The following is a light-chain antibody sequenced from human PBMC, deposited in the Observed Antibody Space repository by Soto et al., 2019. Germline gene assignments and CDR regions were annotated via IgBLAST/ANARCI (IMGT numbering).Light chain of an antibody. CDR3: QQYGSSPWT. V-gene: IGKV3-20*01. J-gene: IGKJ1*01. Sequence: ELVLTQSPGTLSLSPGERATLSCRASQSVSSSYLAWYQQKPGQAPRLLIYGAFSRATGIPDRFSGSGSGTDFTLTISRLEPEDCAVYYCQQYGSSPWTFGQGTKVEIK. CDR2: GAF. CDR1: QSVSSSY.